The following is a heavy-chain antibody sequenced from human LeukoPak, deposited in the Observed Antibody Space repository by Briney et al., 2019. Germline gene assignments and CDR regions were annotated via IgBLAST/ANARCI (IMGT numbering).Heavy chain of an antibody. Sequence: YYADSVKGRFSVSRDNSKNILHLQMDSLRADDSALYYCAKDANYYDSSGYLIPFDYWGQGTLVTVSS. D-gene: IGHD3-22*01. V-gene: IGHV3-33*06. J-gene: IGHJ4*02. CDR3: AKDANYYDSSGYLIPFDY.